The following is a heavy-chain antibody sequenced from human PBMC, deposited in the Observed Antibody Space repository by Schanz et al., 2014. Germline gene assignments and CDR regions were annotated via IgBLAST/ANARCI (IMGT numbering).Heavy chain of an antibody. CDR2: INPNSGGT. J-gene: IGHJ4*02. CDR1: GYTFTDYY. CDR3: AAHETLSTTACYPS. Sequence: QVQLVQSGAEVKKLGASVKVSCKASGYTFTDYYMHWVRQAPGQGLEWMGRINPNSGGTNYAQKFQGRVTMTRDTSISTAYMEMSRLISDDTAVYYCAAHETLSTTACYPSWGQGTLVAVSS. D-gene: IGHD2-2*01. V-gene: IGHV1-2*06.